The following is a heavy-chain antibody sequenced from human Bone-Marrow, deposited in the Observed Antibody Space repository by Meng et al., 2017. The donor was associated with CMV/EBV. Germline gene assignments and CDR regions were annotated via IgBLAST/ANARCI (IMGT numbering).Heavy chain of an antibody. J-gene: IGHJ4*02. CDR2: ISSSSSYI. Sequence: GESLKISCAASGFTFSSYSMNWVRQAPGKGLEWVSSISSSSSYIYYADSVKGRFTISRDNAKNSLYLQMNSLRAGDTAVYYCARVDRYSYDYWGQGTLVTVSS. CDR3: ARVDRYSYDY. CDR1: GFTFSSYS. V-gene: IGHV3-21*01. D-gene: IGHD5-18*01.